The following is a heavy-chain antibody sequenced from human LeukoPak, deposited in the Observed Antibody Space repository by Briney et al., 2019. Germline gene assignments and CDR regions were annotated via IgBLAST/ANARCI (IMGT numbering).Heavy chain of an antibody. CDR2: ISYDGSNK. D-gene: IGHD2-15*01. CDR1: GFTFSSYS. V-gene: IGHV3-30*03. Sequence: GGSLRLSCAASGFTFSSYSMNWVRQAPGKGLEWVAVISYDGSNKYYADSVRGRFTISRDNSKNTLYLQMNSLRAEDTAVYYCARDYCSGGSCYGYYYYYYGMDVWGQGTTVTVSS. CDR3: ARDYCSGGSCYGYYYYYYGMDV. J-gene: IGHJ6*02.